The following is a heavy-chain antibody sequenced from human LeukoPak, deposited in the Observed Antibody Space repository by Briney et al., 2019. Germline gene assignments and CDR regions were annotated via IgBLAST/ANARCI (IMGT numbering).Heavy chain of an antibody. CDR3: AKDVRQLDAFDI. CDR1: GFTFSSYG. Sequence: GGSLRLSCAVSGFTFSSYGMSWVRQTPGKGLEWVSGISGSGGSTYYADSVKGRFTISRDNSKNTLYLQMSSLTAEDTTVYYCAKDVRQLDAFDIWGQGTMVTVSS. D-gene: IGHD2-2*01. V-gene: IGHV3-23*01. CDR2: ISGSGGST. J-gene: IGHJ3*02.